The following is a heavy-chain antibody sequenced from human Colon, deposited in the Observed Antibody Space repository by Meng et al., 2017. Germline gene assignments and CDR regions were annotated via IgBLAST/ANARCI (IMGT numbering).Heavy chain of an antibody. CDR3: ARESADGGSFDL. Sequence: QVQLVQSGAEFKKPGASVTVSCKASGYTLYIHWVRLRPGEGLEWMGRINPRTGDTKSAQSFQGRVTMTRDTSTTTFSMDLRSLTTDDSAIYFCARESADGGSFDLWGQGTLVTVSS. J-gene: IGHJ4*02. D-gene: IGHD2-15*01. CDR2: INPRTGDT. CDR1: GYTLY. V-gene: IGHV1-2*06.